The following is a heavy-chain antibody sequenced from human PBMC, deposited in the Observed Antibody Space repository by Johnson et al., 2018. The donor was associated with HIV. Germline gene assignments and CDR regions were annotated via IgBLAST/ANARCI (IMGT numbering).Heavy chain of an antibody. CDR2: IGTAGDT. D-gene: IGHD6-19*01. CDR3: ARVGSSGWYEMDAFDI. Sequence: VQLVESGGGLVQPGGSLRLSCAASGFTFSSYDMHWVRQATGKGLEWVSAIGTAGDTYYPGSVKGRFTISRENAKNSLYLQMNSLRAGDTAVYYCARVGSSGWYEMDAFDIWGQGTMVTVSS. J-gene: IGHJ3*02. CDR1: GFTFSSYD. V-gene: IGHV3-13*01.